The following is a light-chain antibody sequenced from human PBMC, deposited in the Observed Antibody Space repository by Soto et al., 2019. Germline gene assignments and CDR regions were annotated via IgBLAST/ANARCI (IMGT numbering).Light chain of an antibody. CDR2: GAS. CDR1: QSVSSSY. CDR3: QQYGSSPPWT. V-gene: IGKV3-20*01. J-gene: IGKJ1*01. Sequence: TVLTQSPGTLSLPPGETATLSCRAIQSVSSSYLAWYQQKPGQAPRLLIYGASSRATGIPDRFSGSGSGTDFTLTISRLEPEDFAVYYCQQYGSSPPWTFGQGTKVDIK.